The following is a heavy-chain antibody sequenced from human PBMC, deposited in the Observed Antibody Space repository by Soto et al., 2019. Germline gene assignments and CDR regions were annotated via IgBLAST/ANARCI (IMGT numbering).Heavy chain of an antibody. CDR3: ARQGEGFYQRQIDF. V-gene: IGHV5-51*01. Sequence: PGESLKISCKGSGFTFTSYWIAWVRQMPGKGAGWVGVVFPGYSDTRYSPSFQGQVIISANKSTSTAYLQWSSLKASDSAIYYCARQGEGFYQRQIDFWGQGTLV. J-gene: IGHJ4*02. CDR1: GFTFTSYW. CDR2: VFPGYSDT. D-gene: IGHD3-10*01.